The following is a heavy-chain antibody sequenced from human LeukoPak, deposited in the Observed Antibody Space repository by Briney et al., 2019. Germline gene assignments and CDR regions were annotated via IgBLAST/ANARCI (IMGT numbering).Heavy chain of an antibody. Sequence: PSETLSLTCTVSGGSISSYYWSWIRQPPGKGLEWIGYIYYSGSTNYNPSLKSRVTISVDTSKNQFSLKLSSVTAADTAVYYCARRTRERSCDYWGQGTLVTVSS. J-gene: IGHJ4*02. V-gene: IGHV4-59*01. D-gene: IGHD1-26*01. CDR3: ARRTRERSCDY. CDR1: GGSISSYY. CDR2: IYYSGST.